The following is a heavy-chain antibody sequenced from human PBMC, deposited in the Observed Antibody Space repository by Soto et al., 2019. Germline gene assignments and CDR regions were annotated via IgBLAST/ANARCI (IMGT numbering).Heavy chain of an antibody. Sequence: QVQLVESGGGVVQPGRSLRLSCAACGFTFSSYGMHWVRQAPGKGLEWVAVIWYDGSNKYYADSVKGRFTISRDNSKNTLYLQMNSLRAEDTAVYYCARDDGYCSSTSCYNNWFDPWGQGTLVTVSS. D-gene: IGHD2-2*02. CDR1: GFTFSSYG. V-gene: IGHV3-33*01. CDR2: IWYDGSNK. J-gene: IGHJ5*02. CDR3: ARDDGYCSSTSCYNNWFDP.